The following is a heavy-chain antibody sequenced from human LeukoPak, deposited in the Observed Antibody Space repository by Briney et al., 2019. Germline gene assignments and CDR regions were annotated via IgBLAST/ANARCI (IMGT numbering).Heavy chain of an antibody. V-gene: IGHV3-21*01. CDR1: GFTFRSYS. Sequence: GGSLRLSCVGSGFTFRSYSMAWVRQAPGKGLEWVSSISSSSSYVYYEDSVKGRFTVSRDNSKNTLYLQMNSLRADDTAVYYCARIQSLASSFSSFDSWGQGTLVTVSS. J-gene: IGHJ5*01. D-gene: IGHD6-13*01. CDR2: ISSSSSYV. CDR3: ARIQSLASSFSSFDS.